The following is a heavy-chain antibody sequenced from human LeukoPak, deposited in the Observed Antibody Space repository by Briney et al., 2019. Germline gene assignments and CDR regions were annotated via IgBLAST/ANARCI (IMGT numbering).Heavy chain of an antibody. Sequence: SQTLSLTCTVSGGSISSGGYYWSWIRQHPGKGLEWIGYIYYSGSTYYNPSLKSRVTISVDTSKNQFSLKLSSVTAADTAVYYCARGPRRQQLVHFDYWGQGTLVTVSS. CDR1: GGSISSGGYY. J-gene: IGHJ4*02. V-gene: IGHV4-31*03. D-gene: IGHD6-13*01. CDR2: IYYSGST. CDR3: ARGPRRQQLVHFDY.